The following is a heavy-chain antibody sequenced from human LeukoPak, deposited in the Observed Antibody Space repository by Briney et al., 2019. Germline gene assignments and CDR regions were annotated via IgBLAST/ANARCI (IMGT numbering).Heavy chain of an antibody. D-gene: IGHD1-26*01. Sequence: GGSLRLSCAASGFTFSTYDMSWVRQAPGKGLEWVSAISNSGGSTYYADSVKGRFTISRDNSKNTLYLQMNSLRAEDTAVYYCAKDKTSGTYCDYWGQGTLVTVSS. V-gene: IGHV3-23*01. J-gene: IGHJ4*02. CDR1: GFTFSTYD. CDR2: ISNSGGST. CDR3: AKDKTSGTYCDY.